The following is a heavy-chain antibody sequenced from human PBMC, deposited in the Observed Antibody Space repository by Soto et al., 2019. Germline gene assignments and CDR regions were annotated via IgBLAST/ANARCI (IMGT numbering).Heavy chain of an antibody. Sequence: PGXSLRLSCEASGFTFRSYAIIWVHQAPGKGLEWVSVIRDSGSRTYYADSLQGRFIISRDNPKNTVYLQVISLRVEDTAVYYCAKGRNGGSPGPDFWGQGTLVTVS. CDR1: GFTFRSYA. J-gene: IGHJ4*02. D-gene: IGHD1-26*01. CDR3: AKGRNGGSPGPDF. V-gene: IGHV3-23*01. CDR2: IRDSGSRT.